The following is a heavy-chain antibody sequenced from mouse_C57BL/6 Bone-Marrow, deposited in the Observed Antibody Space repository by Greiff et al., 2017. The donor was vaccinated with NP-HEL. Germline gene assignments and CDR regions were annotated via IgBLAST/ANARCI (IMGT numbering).Heavy chain of an antibody. CDR2: INHDGGST. CDR3: ARGGYYAKDY. V-gene: IGHV1-55*01. J-gene: IGHJ4*01. CDR1: GFTFTSYW. Sequence: QVQLQQPGAGLVQPGASVKLSCTASGFTFTSYWLTWVSQMPEQGLEWVGDINHDGGSTNYHESFKSHVILTIDTSPSTAYMQLSSLTSEDSAVYYCARGGYYAKDYWGQGTAVTVSS.